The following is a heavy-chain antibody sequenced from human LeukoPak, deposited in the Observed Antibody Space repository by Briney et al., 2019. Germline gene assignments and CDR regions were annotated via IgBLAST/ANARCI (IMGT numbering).Heavy chain of an antibody. J-gene: IGHJ5*02. D-gene: IGHD6-13*01. CDR1: GVTFSSYA. V-gene: IGHV1-69*01. CDR3: VRAGIALAGSSLSLVP. Sequence: ASLKVSCKASGVTFSSYAMSWVRQAPGQGLEWMGVIMPICGTANYAQKFQGRVTITADESTSTAYMELSSLRSEDTAVYYCVRAGIALAGSSLSLVPGGRGPVVSVST. CDR2: IMPICGTA.